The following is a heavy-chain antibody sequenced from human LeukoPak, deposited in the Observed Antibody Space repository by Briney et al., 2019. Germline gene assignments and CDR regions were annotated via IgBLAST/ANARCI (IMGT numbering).Heavy chain of an antibody. Sequence: GGSLRLSCAASGFTFRGYWVHWVRQAPGKGLVWVSRTNSDGSSTDYADSVKGRFTISRDNAKNMLHLQMNSLRAEDTAVYYCARAPGGSGYDYYFDYWGQGTLVTVSS. CDR3: ARAPGGSGYDYYFDY. J-gene: IGHJ4*02. D-gene: IGHD5-12*01. V-gene: IGHV3-74*01. CDR1: GFTFRGYW. CDR2: TNSDGSST.